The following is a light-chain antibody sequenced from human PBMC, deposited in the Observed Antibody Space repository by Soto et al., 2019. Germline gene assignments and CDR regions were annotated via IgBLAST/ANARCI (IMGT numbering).Light chain of an antibody. CDR3: QQRSNWPRGT. CDR2: DAS. V-gene: IGKV3-11*01. Sequence: EIVLTQSPATLSLSPGERATLSCRASQSVSSYLAWYQQKHGQAPRLLIHDASNRATGIPARFSGSGSGTDFTLTISSLEPEDFAVYYCQQRSNWPRGTFGQGTKVEIK. J-gene: IGKJ1*01. CDR1: QSVSSY.